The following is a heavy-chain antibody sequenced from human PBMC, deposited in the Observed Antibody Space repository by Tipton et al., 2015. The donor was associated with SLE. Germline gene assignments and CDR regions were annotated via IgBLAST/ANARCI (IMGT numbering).Heavy chain of an antibody. Sequence: SLRLSCAASGFTFNYYSMNWVRQAPGKGLEWVSYISSSSTTTYYADSVRGRFTISRDNAKNSLYLQMSSLRAEDTAVYYCARDAITIFGVANFDFWGQGTLVTVSS. CDR2: ISSSSTTT. D-gene: IGHD3-3*01. CDR1: GFTFNYYS. V-gene: IGHV3-48*01. CDR3: ARDAITIFGVANFDF. J-gene: IGHJ4*02.